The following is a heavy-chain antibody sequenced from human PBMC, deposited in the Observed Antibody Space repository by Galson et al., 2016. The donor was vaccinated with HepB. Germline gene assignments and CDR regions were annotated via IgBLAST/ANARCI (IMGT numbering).Heavy chain of an antibody. CDR3: ARGTVTPFHYYYYYMDV. V-gene: IGHV1-46*01. Sequence: SVKVSCKASGGTFSTYAISWVRQAPGHGLEWMGKINPSGGSTRYAQKFQGRVTMTRDTSTSTVYMELSSLRSEDTAVYYCARGTVTPFHYYYYYMDVWGKGTTVTVSS. J-gene: IGHJ6*03. D-gene: IGHD4-17*01. CDR1: GGTFSTYA. CDR2: INPSGGST.